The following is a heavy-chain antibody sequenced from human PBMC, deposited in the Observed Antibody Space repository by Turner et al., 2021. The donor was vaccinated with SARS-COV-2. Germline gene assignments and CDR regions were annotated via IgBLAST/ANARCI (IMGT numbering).Heavy chain of an antibody. Sequence: QVQLVESGGGVVQPGRSLRLSCAASGFTFSSYGMHWVRQAPGKGLEWVAVILYDGSNKYYDDSVKGRFTISRDNSKNTLYLQMNSLRAEDTAVYYCAKTHASYCSGGSCYSGYFDYWGQGTLVTVSS. CDR2: ILYDGSNK. CDR1: GFTFSSYG. D-gene: IGHD2-15*01. V-gene: IGHV3-30*18. J-gene: IGHJ4*02. CDR3: AKTHASYCSGGSCYSGYFDY.